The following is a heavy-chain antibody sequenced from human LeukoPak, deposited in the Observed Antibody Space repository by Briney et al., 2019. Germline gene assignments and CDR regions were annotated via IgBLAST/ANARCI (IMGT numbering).Heavy chain of an antibody. CDR1: GFTFSSYA. J-gene: IGHJ6*03. D-gene: IGHD6-19*01. Sequence: GGSLRLSCAASGFTFSSYAMSWVRQAPGKGLEWVSAISGSDGSTYYADSVKGRFTISRDNSKNTLYLQMNSLRAEDTAVYYCAKGADSSGWYSVAYYYMDVWGKGTTVTISS. CDR2: ISGSDGST. V-gene: IGHV3-23*01. CDR3: AKGADSSGWYSVAYYYMDV.